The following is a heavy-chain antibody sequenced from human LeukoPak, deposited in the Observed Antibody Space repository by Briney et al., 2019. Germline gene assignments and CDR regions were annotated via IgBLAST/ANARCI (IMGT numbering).Heavy chain of an antibody. CDR3: ARVGEYVPDY. CDR2: ISTASSTM. D-gene: IGHD3-16*01. CDR1: GFTFSSYN. V-gene: IGHV3-48*04. J-gene: IGHJ4*02. Sequence: GSLRLSCVASGFTFSSYNINWVRQAPGKGLEWVSYISTASSTMYYAGSVKGRFTISRDNARSSVFLQMNSLRAEDTAVYYCARVGEYVPDYWGQGTLVTVSS.